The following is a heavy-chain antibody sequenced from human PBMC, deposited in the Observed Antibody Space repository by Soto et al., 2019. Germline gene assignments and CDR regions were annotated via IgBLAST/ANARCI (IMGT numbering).Heavy chain of an antibody. CDR2: IKSKTDGGTT. J-gene: IGHJ4*02. V-gene: IGHV3-15*01. CDR3: TTDSPFNYYYGSGSYYPGQRDY. CDR1: GFTFSNAW. Sequence: EVQLVESGGGLVKPGGSLRLSCAASGFTFSNAWMSWVRQAPGKGLEWVGRIKSKTDGGTTDYAAPVKGRFTISRDDSKNTLYLQMNSLKTEDTAVYYCTTDSPFNYYYGSGSYYPGQRDYWGQGTLVTVSS. D-gene: IGHD3-10*01.